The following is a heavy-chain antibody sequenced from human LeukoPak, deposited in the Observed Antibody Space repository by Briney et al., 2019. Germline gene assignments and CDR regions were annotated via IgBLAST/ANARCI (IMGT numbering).Heavy chain of an antibody. CDR2: TNRRGDIT. CDR3: AELGITMIGGV. J-gene: IGHJ6*04. D-gene: IGHD3-10*02. CDR1: GYTVGDYS. V-gene: IGHV3-20*04. Sequence: GGSLRLSCAASGYTVGDYSMSWVRQVPGKGLEWVSGTNRRGDITGYADFVKGRFTISRDNAKNSLYLQMNSLRAEDTAVYYCAELGITMIGGVWGKGTTVTISS.